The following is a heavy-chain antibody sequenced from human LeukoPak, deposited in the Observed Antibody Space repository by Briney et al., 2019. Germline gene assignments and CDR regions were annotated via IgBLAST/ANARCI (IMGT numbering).Heavy chain of an antibody. V-gene: IGHV4-34*01. J-gene: IGHJ4*02. D-gene: IGHD4-23*01. CDR3: ATRPGDYGGNSEYFDY. CDR2: INHSEST. Sequence: SETLSLTCAVYGGSFSGYYWSWIRQPPGKGLEWIGEINHSESTNYNPSLKSRVTISVDTSKNQFSLKLSSVTAADTAVYYCATRPGDYGGNSEYFDYWGQGTLVTVSS. CDR1: GGSFSGYY.